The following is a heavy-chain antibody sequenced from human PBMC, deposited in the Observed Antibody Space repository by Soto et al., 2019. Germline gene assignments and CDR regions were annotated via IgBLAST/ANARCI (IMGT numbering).Heavy chain of an antibody. CDR2: IYFNGST. CDR3: ARDIRGYSRAFDY. J-gene: IGHJ4*02. D-gene: IGHD5-18*01. V-gene: IGHV4-61*01. CDR1: GGSVSSGSYY. Sequence: QVQLQESGPGLVKPSETLSLTCTVSGGSVSSGSYYWSWIRQPPGKGLEWIGYIYFNGSTNYNPSLTSRLTISVDTSKNQFSLKLTSVTAADTAMYYCARDIRGYSRAFDYWGQGTLVTVSS.